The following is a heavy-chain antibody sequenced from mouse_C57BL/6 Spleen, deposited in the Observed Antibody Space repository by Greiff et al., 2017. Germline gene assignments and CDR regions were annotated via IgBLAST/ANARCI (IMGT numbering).Heavy chain of an antibody. V-gene: IGHV5-4*03. J-gene: IGHJ4*01. CDR2: ISDGGSYT. CDR1: GYTFSSYA. Sequence: EVKVVESGGGLVKPGGSLKLSCAASGYTFSSYAMSWVRQTPEKRLEWVATISDGGSYTYYPDNVKGRFTISRDNAKNNLYLQMSSLKSEDTAMYYCARAGSPYAMDYWGQGTAVTVSS. CDR3: ARAGSPYAMDY.